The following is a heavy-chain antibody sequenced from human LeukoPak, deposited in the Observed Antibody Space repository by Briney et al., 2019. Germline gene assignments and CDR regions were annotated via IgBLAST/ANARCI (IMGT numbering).Heavy chain of an antibody. CDR1: GYTFTGYY. J-gene: IGHJ3*02. Sequence: ASVKVSCKASGYTFTGYYMHWVRQAPGQGLEWMGWINPNSGGTNYAQKFQGRVTMTRDTSISTAYMELSRLRSDDTAVYYCAVSPAAGRFGAFDIWGQGTMVTVSS. V-gene: IGHV1-2*02. CDR2: INPNSGGT. CDR3: AVSPAAGRFGAFDI. D-gene: IGHD6-13*01.